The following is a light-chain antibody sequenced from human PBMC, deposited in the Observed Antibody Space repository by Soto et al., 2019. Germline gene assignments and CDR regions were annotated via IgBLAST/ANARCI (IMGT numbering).Light chain of an antibody. V-gene: IGKV1-12*01. CDR1: QSLSSW. CDR3: QQATTFPIT. CDR2: AAS. Sequence: DIQMTQSPSSVSASVGDRVTITCRASQSLSSWLAWYQQKPGKAPKLLIYAASSLQSGVPSRFCGSGSGTDFNFTISSLQPEDFATYYCQQATTFPITFGPGTKVDVK. J-gene: IGKJ3*01.